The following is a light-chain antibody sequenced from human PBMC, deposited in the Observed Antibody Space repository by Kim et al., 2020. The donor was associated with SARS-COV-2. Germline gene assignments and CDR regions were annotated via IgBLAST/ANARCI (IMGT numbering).Light chain of an antibody. Sequence: QSALTQPASVSGSPGQSITISCTGTSSDVGGYDYVSWYQQHPGKAPKLMIYDVNNRPSGVSNRFAGSKSDNTASLTISGLQAEDEADYYCSSYTSSSTLVFGGGTQLTVL. CDR2: DVN. V-gene: IGLV2-14*03. CDR1: SSDVGGYDY. J-gene: IGLJ2*01. CDR3: SSYTSSSTLV.